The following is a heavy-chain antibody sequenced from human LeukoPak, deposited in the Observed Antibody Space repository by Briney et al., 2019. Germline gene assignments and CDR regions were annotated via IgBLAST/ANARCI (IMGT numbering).Heavy chain of an antibody. V-gene: IGHV7-4-1*02. Sequence: ASVRVSCKASGYTFTSYAMNWVRQAPGQGLEWMGWINTNTGNPTYAQGFTGRFVFSLDTSVSTAYLQISSLKAEDTAVYYCATWAARQPFDYWGQGTLVTVSS. D-gene: IGHD1-1*01. CDR3: ATWAARQPFDY. CDR2: INTNTGNP. CDR1: GYTFTSYA. J-gene: IGHJ4*02.